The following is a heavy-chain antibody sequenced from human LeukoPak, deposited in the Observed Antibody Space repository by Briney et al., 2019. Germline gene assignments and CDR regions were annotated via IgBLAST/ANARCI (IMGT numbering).Heavy chain of an antibody. Sequence: SETLSPTCTVSGGSISSSSYYWGWIRQPPGKGLEWIGSIYYSGSTYYNPSLKSRVTISVDTSKNQFSLKLSSVTAADTAVYYCARDPVSDIVVVTAMLAFDIWGQGTMVTVSS. D-gene: IGHD2-21*02. CDR2: IYYSGST. V-gene: IGHV4-39*07. J-gene: IGHJ3*02. CDR3: ARDPVSDIVVVTAMLAFDI. CDR1: GGSISSSSYY.